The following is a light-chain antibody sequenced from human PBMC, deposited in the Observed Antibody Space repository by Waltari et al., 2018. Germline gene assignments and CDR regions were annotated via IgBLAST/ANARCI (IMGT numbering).Light chain of an antibody. Sequence: QSVVTQPPSVSGVPGQRVTISCTGTDSNIGAHYDVQWFQQLPGAAPKVVIFAQPDRPSGVSGRFSGSKSGASASLIISGLQAEDEADYFCQSYDRSLSGFVFGPGTRLTVL. CDR1: DSNIGAHYD. CDR2: AQP. V-gene: IGLV1-40*03. CDR3: QSYDRSLSGFV. J-gene: IGLJ1*01.